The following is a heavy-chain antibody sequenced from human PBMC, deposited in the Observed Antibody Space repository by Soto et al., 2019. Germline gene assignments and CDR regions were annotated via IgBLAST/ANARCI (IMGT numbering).Heavy chain of an antibody. D-gene: IGHD3-3*01. CDR1: RDSLIGYA. CDR3: ARKLEASVRHGEWFSYKWFDP. V-gene: IGHV4-34*01. Sequence: SETLSLTCDFHRDSLIGYAWSWIRQPPGKGLEWIGEITFRGVTNYHPSLKSRVSMSVDTSKNRISLNVSSVTAADTALYFCARKLEASVRHGEWFSYKWFDPWGPGTLVTVSS. J-gene: IGHJ5*02. CDR2: ITFRGVT.